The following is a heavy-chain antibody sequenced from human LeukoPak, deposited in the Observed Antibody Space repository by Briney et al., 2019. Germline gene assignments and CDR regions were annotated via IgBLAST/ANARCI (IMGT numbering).Heavy chain of an antibody. CDR3: ARQYCSGSRCYHDAFDI. CDR1: GYSFTNYW. Sequence: GESLKISCKGSGYSFTNYWIGWVRQMPGKGLEWMGIIYPGDSNIRYSPSFQGQVTISADKSISTAYLQWSSLKASDTAMYYCARQYCSGSRCYHDAFDIWGQGTMVTVSS. CDR2: IYPGDSNI. D-gene: IGHD2-15*01. J-gene: IGHJ3*02. V-gene: IGHV5-51*01.